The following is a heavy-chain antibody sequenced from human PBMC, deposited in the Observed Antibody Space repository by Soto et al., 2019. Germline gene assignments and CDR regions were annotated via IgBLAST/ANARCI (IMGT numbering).Heavy chain of an antibody. CDR2: ISSSSSTI. J-gene: IGHJ4*02. CDR1: GGTCSSYS. Sequence: PGGSLRLSCAAAGGTCSSYSMNWVRQAPGKGLEWVSYISSSSSTIYYADSVKGRFTISRDNAKNSLYLQMNSLRDEDTAVYYCARDDYGDYYYFDYWGQGTLVTVPQ. D-gene: IGHD4-17*01. V-gene: IGHV3-48*02. CDR3: ARDDYGDYYYFDY.